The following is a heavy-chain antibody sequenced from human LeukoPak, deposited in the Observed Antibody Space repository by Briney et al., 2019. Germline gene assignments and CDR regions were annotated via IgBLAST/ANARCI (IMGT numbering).Heavy chain of an antibody. CDR3: AGAGSWDTTWYQ. D-gene: IGHD2-2*01. V-gene: IGHV3-7*01. Sequence: GGSLRLSCAASGFTFSNYWMSWVRQAPGKGLEWVANIKQDGSETHYVDSVMGRFTISRDNAKNSLYLQMNSLRAEDTALYYCAGAGSWDTTWYQWGQGTLVTVSS. CDR1: GFTFSNYW. CDR2: IKQDGSET. J-gene: IGHJ4*02.